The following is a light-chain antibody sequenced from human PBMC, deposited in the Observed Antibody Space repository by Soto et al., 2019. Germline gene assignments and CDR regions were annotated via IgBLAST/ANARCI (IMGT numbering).Light chain of an antibody. Sequence: DIQMTQSPSTLSASVGDRVTITCRASQSISSWLAGYQQKPGKAPKLLIYKASSLESGVPSRFSGSGSGTEFTLTISSLQPDDFATYYCQQYNSYPPFTFGPGTKVDIK. CDR1: QSISSW. CDR2: KAS. CDR3: QQYNSYPPFT. V-gene: IGKV1-5*03. J-gene: IGKJ3*01.